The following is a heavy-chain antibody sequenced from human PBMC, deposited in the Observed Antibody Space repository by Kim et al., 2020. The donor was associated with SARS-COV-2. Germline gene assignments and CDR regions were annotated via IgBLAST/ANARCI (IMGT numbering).Heavy chain of an antibody. CDR1: GINVTTAY. CDR2: IYSGGRT. J-gene: IGHJ6*03. D-gene: IGHD5-18*01. Sequence: GGSLRLSCAASGINVTTAYMSWVRQAPGKGLEWVSVIYSGGRTDYADSVKDRFFISRDNSKNILHLQMNSLRPEDTAVYYCARVREVETPILDSYYYYMDVGGNGTTVTVSS. V-gene: IGHV3-66*01. CDR3: ARVREVETPILDSYYYYMDV.